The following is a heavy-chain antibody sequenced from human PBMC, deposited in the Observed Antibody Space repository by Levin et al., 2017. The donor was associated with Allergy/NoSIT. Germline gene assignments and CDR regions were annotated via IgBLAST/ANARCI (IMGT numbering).Heavy chain of an antibody. D-gene: IGHD3-9*01. Sequence: LSGGSLRLSCAASGFTVSRNDMSGVRQAQGKGLEWVSVIYTDGSTSYADSVKGRFTVSRDNSKNTLYIQMDSLRADDTAVYYCARGRPGYYFDYWGQGTLVTVSS. J-gene: IGHJ4*02. CDR1: GFTVSRND. CDR2: IYTDGST. CDR3: ARGRPGYYFDY. V-gene: IGHV3-66*01.